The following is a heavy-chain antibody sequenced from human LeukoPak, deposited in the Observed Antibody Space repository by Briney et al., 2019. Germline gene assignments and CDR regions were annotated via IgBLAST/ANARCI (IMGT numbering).Heavy chain of an antibody. V-gene: IGHV3-30*18. CDR1: GFTFSSYG. J-gene: IGHJ4*02. Sequence: GGSLRLSCAASGFTFSSYGMHWVRQAPGKGLEWVAVISYDGSNKYYADSVKGRFTISRDNSKNTLYLQMNSLRAEDTAVYYCAKDQEPGYYGSGSYYWDYFDYWGQGTLVTVSS. CDR3: AKDQEPGYYGSGSYYWDYFDY. CDR2: ISYDGSNK. D-gene: IGHD3-10*01.